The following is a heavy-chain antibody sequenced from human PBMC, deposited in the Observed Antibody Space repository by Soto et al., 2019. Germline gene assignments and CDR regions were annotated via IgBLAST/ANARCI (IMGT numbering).Heavy chain of an antibody. D-gene: IGHD2-8*01. V-gene: IGHV4-30-4*01. CDR2: AYHSGTT. CDR1: GGSISSGDYY. CDR3: ASQYCPDGVCYVPDGWFDP. J-gene: IGHJ5*02. Sequence: SETLSLTCTVSGGSISSGDYYWSWIRQTPWKGLEWIGYAYHSGTTYYNPSLKSRVTISEDTSKNQFSLKLTSVTAADTAVYYCASQYCPDGVCYVPDGWFDPWGQGALVTVSS.